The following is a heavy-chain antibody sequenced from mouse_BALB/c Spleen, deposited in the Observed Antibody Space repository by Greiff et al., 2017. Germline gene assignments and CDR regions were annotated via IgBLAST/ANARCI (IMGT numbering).Heavy chain of an antibody. CDR2: IDPSDSYT. V-gene: IGHV1-69*02. CDR3: AREVDY. CDR1: GFTFTSYW. J-gene: IGHJ2*01. Sequence: QVQLQQPGAELVKPGASVKLSCKASGFTFTSYWMHWVKQRPGQGLEWIGEIDPSDSYTNYNQKFKGQATLTVDKSSSTAYMQLSSLTSEDSAVYYCAREVDYWGQGTTLTVSS.